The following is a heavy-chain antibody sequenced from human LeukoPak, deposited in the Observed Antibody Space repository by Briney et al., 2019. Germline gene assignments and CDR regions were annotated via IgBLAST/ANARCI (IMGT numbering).Heavy chain of an antibody. CDR2: ISSSSSYI. CDR1: GFTFSSYS. J-gene: IGHJ4*02. D-gene: IGHD3-10*01. V-gene: IGHV3-21*01. Sequence: GGSLRLSCAASGFTFSSYSMNWVRQAPGKGLEWGSSISSSSSYIYYADSVKGRFTISRDNAKNSLYLQMNSLRAEDTAVYYCARDVLMVRGVFDYWGQGTLVTVSS. CDR3: ARDVLMVRGVFDY.